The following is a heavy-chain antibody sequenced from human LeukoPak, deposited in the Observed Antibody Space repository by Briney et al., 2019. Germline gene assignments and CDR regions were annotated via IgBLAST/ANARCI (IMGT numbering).Heavy chain of an antibody. CDR2: IYYSGST. CDR3: GRAGSSGYSSYYYGMDV. J-gene: IGHJ6*02. CDR1: SGSVSSGSYY. Sequence: SETLSLTCTVSSGSVSSGSYYWSWIRQPPGKGLEWIGYIYYSGSTNYNPSLKSRVTISVDTSKNQFSLKLSSVTAADTAVYYCGRAGSSGYSSYYYGMDVWGQGTTVTVSS. V-gene: IGHV4-61*01. D-gene: IGHD3-22*01.